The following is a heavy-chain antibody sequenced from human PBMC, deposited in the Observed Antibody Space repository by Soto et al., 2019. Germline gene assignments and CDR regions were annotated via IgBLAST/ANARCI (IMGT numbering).Heavy chain of an antibody. Sequence: QVQLVQSGAEVKKPGASVKVSCKASGYTFTSYGISWVRQAPGQGLEWMGWIRAYNGNTNYAQKLQGRVTMTTDTXXXXXXXXXXXLXXXXXXXXXXXXXXXTXDVWGQGTTVTVSS. V-gene: IGHV1-18*01. J-gene: IGHJ6*02. CDR2: IRAYNGNT. CDR1: GYTFTSYG. CDR3: XXXXXTXDV.